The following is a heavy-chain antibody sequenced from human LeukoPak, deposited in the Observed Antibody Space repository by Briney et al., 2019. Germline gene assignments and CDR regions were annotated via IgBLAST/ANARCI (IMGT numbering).Heavy chain of an antibody. J-gene: IGHJ3*02. D-gene: IGHD5-18*01. V-gene: IGHV3-7*01. CDR3: ASPEWLPDAIDI. CDR2: IKQDGSEK. Sequence: GGSLRLSCTASGFIFSSSWMTWLRQAPGKGLEWVANIKQDGSEKYYADSVKGRFTISRDNAKNSLYLQMNSLRVEDTAVYYCASPEWLPDAIDIWGQGTMVTVSS. CDR1: GFIFSSSW.